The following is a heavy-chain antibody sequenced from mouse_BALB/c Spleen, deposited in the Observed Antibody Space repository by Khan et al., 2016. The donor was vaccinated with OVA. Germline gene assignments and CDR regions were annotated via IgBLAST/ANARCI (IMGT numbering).Heavy chain of an antibody. D-gene: IGHD3-3*01. CDR3: ARGGPGRGFAY. CDR1: GYTFSSYW. J-gene: IGHJ3*01. Sequence: QVRLQQSGAELMKPGASVKISCKATGYTFSSYWIEWVKQRPGHGLEWIGEILPGSGSTNYNEKFKGKATFTADTSSNTAYMQLSSLTSEDSAVYYCARGGPGRGFAYWGQGTLVTVSA. CDR2: ILPGSGST. V-gene: IGHV1-9*01.